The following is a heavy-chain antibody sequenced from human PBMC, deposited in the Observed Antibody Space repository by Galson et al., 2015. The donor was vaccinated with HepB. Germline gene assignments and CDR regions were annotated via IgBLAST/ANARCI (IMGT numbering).Heavy chain of an antibody. V-gene: IGHV3-33*01. Sequence: SLRLSCAASGFTFSSYGMHWVRQAPGKGLEWVAVIWYDGSNKYYADSVKGRFTISRDNSKNTLYLQMNSLRAEDTAVYYCARSAAGILAINYYYYGMDVWGQGTTVTVSS. J-gene: IGHJ6*02. D-gene: IGHD1-1*01. CDR2: IWYDGSNK. CDR3: ARSAAGILAINYYYYGMDV. CDR1: GFTFSSYG.